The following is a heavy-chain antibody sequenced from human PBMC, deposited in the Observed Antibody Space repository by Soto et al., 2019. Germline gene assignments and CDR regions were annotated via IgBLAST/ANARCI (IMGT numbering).Heavy chain of an antibody. V-gene: IGHV4-59*08. CDR1: SGPTSSHN. J-gene: IGHJ6*02. Sequence: QVQLQQSGPGLVKPSETLSLTCSVSSGPTSSHNWGWIRQIPGRGLAWIGYVYSTGGTSYNPSLNSRVSISADASTNHISLTLTSVTAADTAVYYCVRQGIGNLHGLVDVWGQGTTVRVSS. CDR3: VRQGIGNLHGLVDV. D-gene: IGHD1-1*01. CDR2: VYSTGGT.